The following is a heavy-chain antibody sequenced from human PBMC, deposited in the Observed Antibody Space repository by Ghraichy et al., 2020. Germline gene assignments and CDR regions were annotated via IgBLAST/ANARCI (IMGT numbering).Heavy chain of an antibody. J-gene: IGHJ4*02. Sequence: SETLSLTCTVSGGSISSGGYYWSWIRQHPGRGLEWIGYIYHSGSTYYHPSLKSRVMISVDTSKNQFSLKLSSVTAADTAVYYCAREGTIHGEYWGQGTLVTVSS. V-gene: IGHV4-31*03. D-gene: IGHD2-2*02. CDR2: IYHSGST. CDR1: GGSISSGGYY. CDR3: AREGTIHGEY.